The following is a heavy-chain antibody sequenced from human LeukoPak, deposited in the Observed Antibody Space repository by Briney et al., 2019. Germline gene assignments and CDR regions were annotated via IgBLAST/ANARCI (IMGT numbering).Heavy chain of an antibody. D-gene: IGHD2-2*01. V-gene: IGHV3-NL1*01. CDR3: ARVREYLRFDP. CDR1: GFTFSSYG. CDR2: IYSGGST. J-gene: IGHJ5*02. Sequence: PGGSLRLSCAASGFTFSSYGMQWVRQAPGKGLEWVSVIYSGGSTYNADSVKGRFTISRDNSKNTLYLQMNSLRADDTAVYYCARVREYLRFDPWGQGTLVTVSS.